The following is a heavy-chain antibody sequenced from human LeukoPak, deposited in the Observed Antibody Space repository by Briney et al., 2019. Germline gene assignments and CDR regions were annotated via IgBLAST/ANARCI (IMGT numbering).Heavy chain of an antibody. CDR1: GFTFSSCG. J-gene: IGHJ4*02. Sequence: PGRSLRLSCAASGFTFSSCGMHWVRQAPGKGLEWVAVIWYDGSNKYYADSVKGRFTISRDNSKNTLYLQMNSLRAEDTAVYYCARELRVSRRGFDYWGQGTLVTVSS. CDR3: ARELRVSRRGFDY. D-gene: IGHD2-2*01. CDR2: IWYDGSNK. V-gene: IGHV3-33*01.